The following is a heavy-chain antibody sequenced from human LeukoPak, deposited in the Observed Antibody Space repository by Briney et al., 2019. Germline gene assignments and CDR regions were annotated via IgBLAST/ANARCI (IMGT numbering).Heavy chain of an antibody. V-gene: IGHV3-48*04. Sequence: GGSLRLSCAASGFTFSSYAMSWVRQAPGKGLEWVSYISSSSSTIYYADSVKGRFTISRDNAKNSLYLQMNSLRAEDTAVYYCARDPVDTAMVWGQGTLVTVSS. J-gene: IGHJ4*02. D-gene: IGHD5-18*01. CDR3: ARDPVDTAMV. CDR1: GFTFSSYA. CDR2: ISSSSSTI.